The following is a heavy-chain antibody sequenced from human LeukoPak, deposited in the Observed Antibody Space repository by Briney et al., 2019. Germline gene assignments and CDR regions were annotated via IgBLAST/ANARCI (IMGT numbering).Heavy chain of an antibody. Sequence: GGSLRLSCVASGFTFSSSWMAWVRQAPGKGLEWVANIKEDGGEKYCVDSVKGRFTISRVNAKNSLFLQMMSLRAEDAAVYYCARGVYYFDYWGQGTLVTVSS. V-gene: IGHV3-7*03. J-gene: IGHJ4*02. D-gene: IGHD3-16*01. CDR2: IKEDGGEK. CDR3: ARGVYYFDY. CDR1: GFTFSSSW.